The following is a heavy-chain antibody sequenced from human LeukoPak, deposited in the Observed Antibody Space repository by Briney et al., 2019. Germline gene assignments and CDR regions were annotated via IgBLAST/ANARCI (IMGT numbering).Heavy chain of an antibody. V-gene: IGHV3-49*04. D-gene: IGHD1-26*01. Sequence: PGRSLRLSCTTSGFSFGEYALTWVRQAPGKGLEWVGFIRSKAYGGTTENAASVRGRFTISRDDSKRIAYLQMNSLKTEDTAMYYCTRGPVEGATPKKYYYMDVWGKGTTVTISS. CDR3: TRGPVEGATPKKYYYMDV. J-gene: IGHJ6*03. CDR2: IRSKAYGGTT. CDR1: GFSFGEYA.